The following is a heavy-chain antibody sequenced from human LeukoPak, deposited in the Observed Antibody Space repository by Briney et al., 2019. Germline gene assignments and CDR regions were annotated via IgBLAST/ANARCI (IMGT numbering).Heavy chain of an antibody. CDR1: GGSISSYY. V-gene: IGHV4-59*01. CDR3: ARAKQGDCSSTSCYFGYYYYYMDV. CDR2: IYYSGST. J-gene: IGHJ6*03. D-gene: IGHD2-2*01. Sequence: SETLSLTCTVSGGSISSYYWSWIRQPPGKGLEWIGYIYYSGSTNYNPSLKSRVTISVDTSKNKFSLKLNSVTSADTAVSYCARAKQGDCSSTSCYFGYYYYYMDVWGKGTTVTVSS.